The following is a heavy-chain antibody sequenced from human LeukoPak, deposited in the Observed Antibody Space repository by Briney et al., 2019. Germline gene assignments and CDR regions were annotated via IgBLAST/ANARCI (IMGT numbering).Heavy chain of an antibody. CDR2: IIPIFGTA. CDR1: GGTFSSYA. J-gene: IGHJ4*02. CDR3: ARGVRTRCSGGSCYYFDY. D-gene: IGHD2-15*01. V-gene: IGHV1-69*05. Sequence: ASVKVSCKASGGTFSSYAISWVRQAPGQGLEWMGGIIPIFGTANYAQKSQGRVTITTDESTSTAYMELSSLRSEDTAVYYCARGVRTRCSGGSCYYFDYWGQGTLVTVSS.